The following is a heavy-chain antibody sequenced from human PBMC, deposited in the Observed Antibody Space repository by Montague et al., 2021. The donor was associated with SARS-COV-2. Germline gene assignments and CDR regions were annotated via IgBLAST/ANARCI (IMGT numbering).Heavy chain of an antibody. J-gene: IGHJ4*02. CDR1: GGSISSYY. CDR2: IYYSGST. V-gene: IGHV4-59*08. Sequence: SETLSLTCTVSGGSISSYYWSWIRQPQGKGLEWIGYIYYSGSTNYNPSLKSRVTISVDTSKNQFSLKLSSVTAADTAVYYCARQSGRLWGIAVAGAFDYWGQGTLVTVSS. D-gene: IGHD6-19*01. CDR3: ARQSGRLWGIAVAGAFDY.